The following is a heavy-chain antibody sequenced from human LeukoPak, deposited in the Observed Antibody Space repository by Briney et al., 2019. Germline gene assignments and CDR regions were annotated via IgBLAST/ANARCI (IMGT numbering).Heavy chain of an antibody. CDR1: GYTFTSYG. Sequence: ASVKVSCKASGYTFTSYGISWVRQAPGQGLEWMGWISAYNGNTNYAQKLQGRVTMTTDTSTSTAYMKLRSLRSADTAVYYCARAVIRGYSSDYWGQGTLVTVSS. J-gene: IGHJ4*02. CDR3: ARAVIRGYSSDY. V-gene: IGHV1-18*01. CDR2: ISAYNGNT. D-gene: IGHD5-18*01.